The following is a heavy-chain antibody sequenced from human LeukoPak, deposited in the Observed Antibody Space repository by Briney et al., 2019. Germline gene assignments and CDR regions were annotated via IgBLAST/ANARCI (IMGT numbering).Heavy chain of an antibody. CDR1: GFTFSSYS. D-gene: IGHD6-13*01. V-gene: IGHV3-21*01. CDR2: ISTSSSYI. CDR3: ARAAIAAARIYYYMDV. J-gene: IGHJ6*03. Sequence: PGGSLRLSCAASGFTFSSYSMNWVRQAPGKGLEWVSFISTSSSYIHNADSVKGRFTISRDNAENSLYLQMNSLRAEDTAVYYCARAAIAAARIYYYMDVWGKGTTVTVS.